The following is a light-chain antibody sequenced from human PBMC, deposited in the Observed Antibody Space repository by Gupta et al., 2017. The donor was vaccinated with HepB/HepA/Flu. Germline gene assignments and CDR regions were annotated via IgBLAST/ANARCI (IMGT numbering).Light chain of an antibody. V-gene: IGLV4-69*01. CDR3: QTWGTGIRGV. Sequence: LTQXXXXXAXLGASVXXTCXLSXGHSSYAIAWHQKQPEKGPRFLMKINSDGSHTKGDGIPDRFSGSSSGAERYLSISSLQTEDEAHYYCQTWGTGIRGVFGGGTNLTVL. J-gene: IGLJ3*02. CDR1: XGHSSYA. CDR2: INSDGSH.